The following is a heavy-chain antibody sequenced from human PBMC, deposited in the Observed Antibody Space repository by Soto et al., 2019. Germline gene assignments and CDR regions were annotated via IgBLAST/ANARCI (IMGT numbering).Heavy chain of an antibody. Sequence: GGSLRLSCAFSGFTSSIYAMSWVRQTPGKGLEWVSTISGGGGGTYYADSVKGRFTISRDNSKNTLYLQMNSLRAEDTAVYHCAKAPSSGFYYFDFWGQGTLVTVSS. J-gene: IGHJ4*02. CDR3: AKAPSSGFYYFDF. D-gene: IGHD3-22*01. CDR1: GFTSSIYA. CDR2: ISGGGGGT. V-gene: IGHV3-23*01.